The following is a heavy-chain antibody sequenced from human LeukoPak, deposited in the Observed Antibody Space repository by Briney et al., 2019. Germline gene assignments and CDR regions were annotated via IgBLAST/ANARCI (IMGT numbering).Heavy chain of an antibody. J-gene: IGHJ4*02. CDR1: GGSISSYY. CDR3: ATLRNTYYYYFDY. V-gene: IGHV4-59*01. D-gene: IGHD3-10*01. CDR2: IYYSGST. Sequence: SETLSLACTVSGGSISSYYWSWIRQPPGKGLERIGYIYYSGSTNYNPSLKSRVTISVDTSKNQFSLKLSSVTAADTAVYYCATLRNTYYYYFDYWGQGTLVTVSS.